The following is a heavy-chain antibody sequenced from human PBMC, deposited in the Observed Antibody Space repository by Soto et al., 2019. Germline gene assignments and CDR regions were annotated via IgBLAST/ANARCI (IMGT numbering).Heavy chain of an antibody. Sequence: GASVKVSCQASGYTFTGYYMHWGRQAPGQRLEWKGWINPNSGGTNYAQKFQGWVTMTRDTSISTAYMELSRLRSDDTAVYYCARQTPTIDSSSWTDGAWDFDYWGQGTVVTVSS. V-gene: IGHV1-2*04. CDR1: GYTFTGYY. CDR3: ARQTPTIDSSSWTDGAWDFDY. D-gene: IGHD6-13*01. CDR2: INPNSGGT. J-gene: IGHJ4*02.